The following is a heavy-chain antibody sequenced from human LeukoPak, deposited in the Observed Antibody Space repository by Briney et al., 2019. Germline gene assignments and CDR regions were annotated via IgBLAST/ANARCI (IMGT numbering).Heavy chain of an antibody. CDR2: IDGSGYST. D-gene: IGHD2-21*02. Sequence: GGSLRLSCAASGFTFSSYAMSWVRQAPGKGLEWLSSIDGSGYSTFYANSVRGRFFISRDNAKKSLSLQMNSLRAEDTALYYCVRGDRRDFWGQGTLVTVSS. J-gene: IGHJ4*02. CDR1: GFTFSSYA. CDR3: VRGDRRDF. V-gene: IGHV3-21*01.